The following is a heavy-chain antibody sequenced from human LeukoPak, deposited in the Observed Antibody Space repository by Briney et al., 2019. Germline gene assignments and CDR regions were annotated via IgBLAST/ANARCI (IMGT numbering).Heavy chain of an antibody. CDR1: GGSISSSGYY. Sequence: KPSETLSLTCTVSGGSISSSGYYWGWIRQPPGKGLEWIGSSHYRWSTHSNPSLKSRVTIFVDSSKSQFSLKLSSVTAADTAVYYCARHSISRDANNFPDYWGQGTLVTVSS. V-gene: IGHV4-39*01. D-gene: IGHD5-24*01. CDR3: ARHSISRDANNFPDY. J-gene: IGHJ4*02. CDR2: SHYRWST.